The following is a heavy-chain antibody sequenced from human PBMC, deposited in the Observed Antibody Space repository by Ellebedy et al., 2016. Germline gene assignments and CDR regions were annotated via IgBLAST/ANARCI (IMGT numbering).Heavy chain of an antibody. J-gene: IGHJ4*02. Sequence: GESLKISCATSGIRFGDFFMSWVRQAPGKGLQWVSTISAGGDDTYFADSVKGRFTISRDNSRDTLYLQMNSLRAEDTAVYYCYYGHYSASWGQGTLVTVSS. CDR2: ISAGGDDT. D-gene: IGHD4-17*01. CDR3: YYGHYSAS. V-gene: IGHV3-23*01. CDR1: GIRFGDFF.